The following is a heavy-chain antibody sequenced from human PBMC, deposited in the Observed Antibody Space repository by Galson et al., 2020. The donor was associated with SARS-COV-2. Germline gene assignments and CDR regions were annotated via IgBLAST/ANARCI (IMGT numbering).Heavy chain of an antibody. V-gene: IGHV3-15*01. CDR2: IKSKTDGGTT. Sequence: GGSLRLSCAASGFTFSNAWMSWVRQAPGKGLEWVGRIKSKTDGGTTDYAAPVKGRFTISRDDSKNTLYLQMNSLKTEDTAVYYCTTEDSEVSSGWYWGDNYYYDYYMDVWGKGTTVTVSS. J-gene: IGHJ6*03. CDR3: TTEDSEVSSGWYWGDNYYYDYYMDV. D-gene: IGHD6-19*01. CDR1: GFTFSNAW.